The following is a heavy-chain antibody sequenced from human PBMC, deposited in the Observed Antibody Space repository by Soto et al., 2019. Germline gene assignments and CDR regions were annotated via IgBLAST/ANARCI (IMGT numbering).Heavy chain of an antibody. D-gene: IGHD6-13*01. CDR1: GGSISSYY. CDR2: INFSGST. V-gene: IGHV4-59*12. J-gene: IGHJ5*02. CDR3: ASIAAAGMWFDP. Sequence: PSETLSLTCTVSGGSISSYYWSWIRQPPGKGLEWIGDINFSGSTNYNPSLKSRVTISVDTSKNQFSLKLSSVTAAGTAVYYCASIAAAGMWFDPWGQGTLVTVSS.